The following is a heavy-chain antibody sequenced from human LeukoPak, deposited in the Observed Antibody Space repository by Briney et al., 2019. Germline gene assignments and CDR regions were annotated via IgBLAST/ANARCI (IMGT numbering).Heavy chain of an antibody. V-gene: IGHV3-53*01. CDR1: GFTVSNNY. D-gene: IGHD6-19*01. J-gene: IGHJ4*02. Sequence: GGSLRLSCAASGFTVSNNYMSWVRQSPGKGLEWVSVIYTDGSTYYADSVKGRFTISRDNSKNTAYLQMNSLRAEDTAVYYCARTPGIAVAGTGYFDYWGQGTLVTVTS. CDR3: ARTPGIAVAGTGYFDY. CDR2: IYTDGST.